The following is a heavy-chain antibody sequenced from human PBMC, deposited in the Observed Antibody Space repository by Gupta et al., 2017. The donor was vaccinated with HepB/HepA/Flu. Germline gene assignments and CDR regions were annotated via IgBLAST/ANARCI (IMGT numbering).Heavy chain of an antibody. V-gene: IGHV3-74*01. J-gene: IGHJ4*02. CDR1: GFPVSRYW. Sequence: EVQLAESGGVLVQPGGSLRLSCAASGFPVSRYWMHWVRQAPGKGLVWVSRMNQNGSVINYADSVKGRFTISRDNTKNALYLQMNSLRAEDTAIYFCSRDTFGPYDYWGQGTLVTVSS. CDR3: SRDTFGPYDY. D-gene: IGHD2/OR15-2a*01. CDR2: MNQNGSVI.